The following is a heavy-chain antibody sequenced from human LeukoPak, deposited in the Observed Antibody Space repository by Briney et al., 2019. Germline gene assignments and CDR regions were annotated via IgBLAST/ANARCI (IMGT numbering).Heavy chain of an antibody. D-gene: IGHD6-19*01. J-gene: IGHJ4*02. Sequence: ASVKVSCKASGYTFTSYGIIWVRQAPGQGLEWMGWISSYDGNTQSAERFKDRVTMTTDKSTTTVYMELRSLRADDTAVYYCARDQYGFYSSGSFAQKYFDYWGQGTLVTVSP. CDR2: ISSYDGNT. CDR3: ARDQYGFYSSGSFAQKYFDY. V-gene: IGHV1-18*01. CDR1: GYTFTSYG.